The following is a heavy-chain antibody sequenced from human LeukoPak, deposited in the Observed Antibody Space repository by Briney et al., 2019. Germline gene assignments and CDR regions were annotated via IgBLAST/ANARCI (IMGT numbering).Heavy chain of an antibody. V-gene: IGHV1-18*01. D-gene: IGHD2-21*02. J-gene: IGHJ5*02. CDR3: AREFGVTGLSNWFDP. Sequence: RASVKVSCKASGYTFGNYALHWVRQAPGQGLEWMGWINGDSGDTKYAQRLQGRITLTTDTSTNTAYLELRRLRPDDTAVYYCAREFGVTGLSNWFDPWGQGTQVTVSS. CDR1: GYTFGNYA. CDR2: INGDSGDT.